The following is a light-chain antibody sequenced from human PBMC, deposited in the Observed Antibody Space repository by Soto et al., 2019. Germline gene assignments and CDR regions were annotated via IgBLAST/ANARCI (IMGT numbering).Light chain of an antibody. V-gene: IGKV1-39*01. CDR1: QNIGSY. J-gene: IGKJ1*01. Sequence: DIQMTQSPSSLSASVGDRVTITCRASQNIGSYLNWYHQKPGKAPKVLISAASILHSGVPSRFSGSGSGTDVTLTINSLQPDDFATDYCQQSYTKWKFGQGTKLEI. CDR3: QQSYTKWK. CDR2: AAS.